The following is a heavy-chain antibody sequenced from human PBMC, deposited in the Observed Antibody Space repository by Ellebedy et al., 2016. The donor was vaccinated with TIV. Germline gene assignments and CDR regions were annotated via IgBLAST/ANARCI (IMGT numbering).Heavy chain of an antibody. V-gene: IGHV3-33*01. CDR3: ARGYSGSYWEHFDY. J-gene: IGHJ4*02. CDR2: IWSDGSKK. CDR1: GLTFSSHG. Sequence: LSLXXAASGLTFSSHGMHWVRQAPGKGLEWVAFIWSDGSKKYYADSVKGRFTISRDDSKSTLYLEMNSLRVEDTAVYYCARGYSGSYWEHFDYWGQGTLVTVSS. D-gene: IGHD1-26*01.